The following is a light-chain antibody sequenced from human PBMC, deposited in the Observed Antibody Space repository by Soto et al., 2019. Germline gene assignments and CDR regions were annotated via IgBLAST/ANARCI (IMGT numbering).Light chain of an antibody. V-gene: IGKV1-5*03. CDR2: KAS. CDR3: QQYNDNWT. CDR1: QSISSW. J-gene: IGKJ1*01. Sequence: DIQLTQSPSTLSASVGDRVTITCRASQSISSWLAWYQQKPGKAPKLLIYKASTVQSGVPSRFGGSGSGTEFTFASSSLQPDDSATYYCQQYNDNWTFGEGTKVDIK.